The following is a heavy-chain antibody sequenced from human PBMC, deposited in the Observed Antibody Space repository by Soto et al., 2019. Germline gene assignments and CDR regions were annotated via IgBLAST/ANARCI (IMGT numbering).Heavy chain of an antibody. V-gene: IGHV5-10-1*01. D-gene: IGHD2-21*01. CDR3: ATVPRYGVVPNYYYYGMDV. J-gene: IGHJ6*02. CDR1: GYSFTSYW. Sequence: GESLKISCKGSGYSFTSYWISWVRQMPGKGLEWMGRIGPSDSYTNYSPSFQGHVTISADKSISTAYLQWSSLKASDTAMYYCATVPRYGVVPNYYYYGMDVWGQGTTVTVSS. CDR2: IGPSDSYT.